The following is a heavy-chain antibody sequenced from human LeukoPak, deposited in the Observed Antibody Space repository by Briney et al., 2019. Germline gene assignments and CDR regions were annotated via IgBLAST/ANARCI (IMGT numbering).Heavy chain of an antibody. CDR1: GGSIISSDHY. CDR2: IYHGGST. CDR3: ARHVRTPEYFDY. V-gene: IGHV4-39*01. D-gene: IGHD1-14*01. Sequence: PSETLPLTCTVSGGSIISSDHYWGWIRQPPGEGLEWIGSIYHGGSTYYNPSLKSRVTISVDTSKNHFSLKLNSVTAADTSLYYCARHVRTPEYFDYWGQGTLSPSPQ. J-gene: IGHJ4*02.